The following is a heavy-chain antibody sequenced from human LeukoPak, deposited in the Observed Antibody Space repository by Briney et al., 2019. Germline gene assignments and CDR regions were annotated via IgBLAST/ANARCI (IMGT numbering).Heavy chain of an antibody. V-gene: IGHV1-2*02. CDR1: GYTFIGYY. Sequence: ASVNVSCKASGYTFIGYYMHWVRQAPGQGLEWMGWINPNSGGTNYAQKFQGRVTMTRDTSISTAYMELSRLRSDDTAVYYCARDLGTVVTPGTDYYGMDVWGQGTTVTVSS. D-gene: IGHD4-23*01. CDR2: INPNSGGT. CDR3: ARDLGTVVTPGTDYYGMDV. J-gene: IGHJ6*02.